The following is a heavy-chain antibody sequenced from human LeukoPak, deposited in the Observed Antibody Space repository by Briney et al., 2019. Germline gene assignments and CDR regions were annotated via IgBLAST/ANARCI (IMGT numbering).Heavy chain of an antibody. CDR3: ARGRGGGGSSNNWFDP. D-gene: IGHD2-15*01. CDR2: IYYSGST. CDR1: GGSISSYY. Sequence: SETLSLTCTVSGGSISSYYWSWIRQPPGKGLEWIGYIYYSGSTNYNPSLKSRVSISVDTSKNQFSLKLSSVTAAGTAVYYCARGRGGGGSSNNWFDPWGQGTLVTVSS. J-gene: IGHJ5*02. V-gene: IGHV4-59*01.